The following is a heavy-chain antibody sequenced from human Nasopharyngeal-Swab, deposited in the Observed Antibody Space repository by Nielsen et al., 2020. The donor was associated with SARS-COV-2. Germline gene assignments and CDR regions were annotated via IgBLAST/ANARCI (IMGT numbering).Heavy chain of an antibody. J-gene: IGHJ4*02. CDR1: GFTFTSYW. V-gene: IGHV3-74*01. Sequence: SCAASGFTFTSYWMHWVRQVPGKGLVWVSRINTDGTTTTYADSVKGRFTISRDNAKNTLYLQMNNLRVEDTGVYYCVRAGYSGTYGLFDYWGQGTLVTVSS. CDR2: INTDGTTT. D-gene: IGHD1-26*01. CDR3: VRAGYSGTYGLFDY.